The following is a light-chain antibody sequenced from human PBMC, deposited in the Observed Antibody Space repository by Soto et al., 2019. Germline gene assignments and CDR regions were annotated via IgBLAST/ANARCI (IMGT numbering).Light chain of an antibody. J-gene: IGKJ4*01. CDR2: GAA. V-gene: IGKV3-20*01. CDR3: QQNGSSPLT. Sequence: EIVLTQSPGTLSLSPGERATLSCRASQSVTSSYLAWYQQKPGQAPRLLIYGAASSATGIPDRFRGSGSGTDFTLTISRLEPEDFAVYYCQQNGSSPLTFGGGTKVEIK. CDR1: QSVTSSY.